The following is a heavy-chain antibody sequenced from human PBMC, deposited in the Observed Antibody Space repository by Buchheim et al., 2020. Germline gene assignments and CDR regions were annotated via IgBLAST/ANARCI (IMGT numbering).Heavy chain of an antibody. J-gene: IGHJ5*02. Sequence: QVQLQESGPGLVKPSETLSLTCTVSGGPISSYYWSWIQQPPGKGLEWIGDFYYSGSTNYNPSLKSRVTISVGTSKNQFPMKLSSVTAADTAVYYCARILYGDYVNWFDPWGQGTL. CDR1: GGPISSYY. V-gene: IGHV4-59*01. D-gene: IGHD4-17*01. CDR2: FYYSGST. CDR3: ARILYGDYVNWFDP.